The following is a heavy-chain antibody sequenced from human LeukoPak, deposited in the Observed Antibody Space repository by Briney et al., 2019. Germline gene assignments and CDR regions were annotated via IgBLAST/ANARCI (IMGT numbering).Heavy chain of an antibody. CDR2: IYPGGSDT. V-gene: IGHV5-51*01. J-gene: IGHJ4*02. CDR1: GYSFSSYW. Sequence: GESLKISCKGSGYSFSSYWIGWVRQMPGKGLEWMGIIYPGGSDTRYNPSFQGQVTISADKSITTAYLQWSSLKAPDTAMYYCAKQAPGTRLADSWGQGTLVTVSS. CDR3: AKQAPGTRLADS. D-gene: IGHD6-13*01.